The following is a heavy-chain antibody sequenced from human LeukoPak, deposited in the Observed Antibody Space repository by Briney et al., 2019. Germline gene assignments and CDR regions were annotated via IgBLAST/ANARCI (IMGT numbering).Heavy chain of an antibody. V-gene: IGHV3-7*01. Sequence: GGSLRLSCAASGFTFSSYWMSWVRQAPGKGLEWVANIKQDGSEKYYVDSVKGRFTISRDNAKNSLYLQMNSLRAEDTAVYYCARDTYCSSTSCYAFSPDYYFDYWGQGTLVTVSS. CDR3: ARDTYCSSTSCYAFSPDYYFDY. CDR2: IKQDGSEK. CDR1: GFTFSSYW. D-gene: IGHD2-2*01. J-gene: IGHJ4*02.